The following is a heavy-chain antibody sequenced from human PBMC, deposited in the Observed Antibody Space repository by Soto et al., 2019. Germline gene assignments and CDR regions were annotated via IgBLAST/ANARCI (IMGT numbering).Heavy chain of an antibody. CDR3: ARFGVTGTTVYYYGMDV. CDR2: IGGRGGNT. V-gene: IGHV3-23*01. Sequence: GGSLRLSCAASGFTLSNYPMSWVRQPPGKGLEWVSTIGGRGGNTYYLDSVKGRFTISRDNSRNTLYLQMNSLRAEDTAVYYCARFGVTGTTVYYYGMDVWGQGTTVTVSS. J-gene: IGHJ6*02. D-gene: IGHD1-20*01. CDR1: GFTLSNYP.